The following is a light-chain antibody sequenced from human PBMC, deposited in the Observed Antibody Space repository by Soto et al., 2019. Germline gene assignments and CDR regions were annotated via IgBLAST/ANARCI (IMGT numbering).Light chain of an antibody. CDR3: QQSYSSPYT. V-gene: IGKV1-39*01. CDR1: QSITTY. CDR2: AAS. J-gene: IGKJ2*01. Sequence: GDRVTVTCRASQSITTYLNWYQQKPGKAPKLLIYAASSLESGVPPRFSGSGSGTDFTLSISSLRPEDFATYYCQQSYSSPYTFGQGT.